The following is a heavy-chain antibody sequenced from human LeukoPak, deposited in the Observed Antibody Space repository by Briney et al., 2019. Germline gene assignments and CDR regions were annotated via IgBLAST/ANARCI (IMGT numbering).Heavy chain of an antibody. CDR1: GFTFSSYG. CDR3: ARDLVAGYYYYGMDV. V-gene: IGHV3-33*01. J-gene: IGHJ6*02. Sequence: GGSLRLSCAASGFTFSSYGMHWVRQAPGKGLEWVAVIWYDGSNKYYADSVKGRFTISRDNSKNTLYLQMSSLRAEDTAVYYCARDLVAGYYYYGMDVWGQGTTVTVSS. CDR2: IWYDGSNK. D-gene: IGHD6-19*01.